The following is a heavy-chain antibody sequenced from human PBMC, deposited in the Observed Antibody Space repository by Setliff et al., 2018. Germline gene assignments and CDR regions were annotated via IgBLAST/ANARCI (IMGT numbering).Heavy chain of an antibody. J-gene: IGHJ4*02. CDR1: GGSISTNSYY. CDR3: ARAPRYFDSTGSYFDG. V-gene: IGHV4-39*07. CDR2: MYFSGST. D-gene: IGHD3-22*01. Sequence: SETLSLTCTVSGGSISTNSYYWGWIRQPPGKGLEWIGSMYFSGSTYYNPSLKSRVTMSVDKSKNESSLKMSSVTAADTAVYYCARAPRYFDSTGSYFDGWGQGTLVTSPQ.